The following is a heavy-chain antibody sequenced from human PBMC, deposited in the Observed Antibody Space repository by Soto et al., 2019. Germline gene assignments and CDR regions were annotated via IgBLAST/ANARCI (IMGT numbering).Heavy chain of an antibody. V-gene: IGHV3-7*03. J-gene: IGHJ4*02. Sequence: PGGSLRLSCAASGFTFSSSWMTWVRQAPGKGLERVANINEDGSDQYYMDSVKGRFTISRDNAKDSLYLQINGLRAEDTAIYYCARDRGWQQFDYWGQGTLVTVSS. CDR2: INEDGSDQ. CDR3: ARDRGWQQFDY. D-gene: IGHD3-10*01. CDR1: GFTFSSSW.